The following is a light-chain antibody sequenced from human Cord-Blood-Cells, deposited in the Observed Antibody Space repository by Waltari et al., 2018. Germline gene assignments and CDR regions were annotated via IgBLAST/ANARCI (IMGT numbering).Light chain of an antibody. V-gene: IGKV3-11*01. CDR2: DAS. Sequence: EIALTQSPATMPLSRGERATLSCRASQSVSSYLAWYQQKPGQAPRLLIYDASNRCTGIPARFSGSGSGTDFTLTISSLEPEDFTVYYCQKRSNWPLTFGPGTKVDIK. J-gene: IGKJ3*01. CDR3: QKRSNWPLT. CDR1: QSVSSY.